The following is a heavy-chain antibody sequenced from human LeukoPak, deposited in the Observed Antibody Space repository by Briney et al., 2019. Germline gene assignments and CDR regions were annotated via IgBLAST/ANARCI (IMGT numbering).Heavy chain of an antibody. CDR1: GGSINSYY. D-gene: IGHD1-26*01. CDR3: AREVAVGPTTYFDY. Sequence: SETLSLTCTVSGGSINSYYWSWIRQPPGKGLEWIAYIYYSGSTNYNPSLKSRVTILVDTSKNQFSLKLTSVTAADTAVYYCAREVAVGPTTYFDYWGQGTLVTVSS. V-gene: IGHV4-59*01. J-gene: IGHJ4*02. CDR2: IYYSGST.